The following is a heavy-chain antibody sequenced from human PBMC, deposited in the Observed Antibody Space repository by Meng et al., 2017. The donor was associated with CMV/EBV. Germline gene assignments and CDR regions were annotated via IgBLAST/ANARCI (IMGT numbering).Heavy chain of an antibody. CDR2: INPNSGGT. CDR3: ARQLQFGEYGMDV. CDR1: GYTFTGYY. V-gene: IGHV1-2*02. Sequence: ASVKVCKASGYTFTGYYMHWVRQAPGQGLEWMGWINPNSGGTNYAQKFQGRVTMTRDTSISTAYMELSRLRSDDTAVYYCARQLQFGEYGMDVWGQGTTVTVSS. J-gene: IGHJ6*02. D-gene: IGHD2-2*01.